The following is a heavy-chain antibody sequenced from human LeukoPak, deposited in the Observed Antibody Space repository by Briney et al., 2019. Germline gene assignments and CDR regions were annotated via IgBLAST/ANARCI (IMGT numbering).Heavy chain of an antibody. V-gene: IGHV3-7*03. Sequence: GGSLRLSCAASGFTFSSYAMSWVRQAPGKGLEWVASINHNGNVNYYVDSAKGRFTISRDNAKNSLYLQMSNLRAEDTAVYFCARGGGLDAWGQGATVTVSS. J-gene: IGHJ6*02. CDR3: ARGGGLDA. CDR2: INHNGNVN. CDR1: GFTFSSYA. D-gene: IGHD3-16*01.